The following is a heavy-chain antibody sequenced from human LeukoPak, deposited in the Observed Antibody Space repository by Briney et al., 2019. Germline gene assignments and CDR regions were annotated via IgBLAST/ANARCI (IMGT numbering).Heavy chain of an antibody. D-gene: IGHD1-26*01. Sequence: ASVKVSCKASGYTFTSYYMHWVRQAPGQGLEWMGLVDPEDGETIYAEKFQGRVTITADTSTDTAYMELSSLRSEDTAVYYCAKLQIPISGSSPPRDYWGQGTLVTVSS. CDR1: GYTFTSYY. CDR2: VDPEDGET. V-gene: IGHV1-69-2*01. CDR3: AKLQIPISGSSPPRDY. J-gene: IGHJ4*02.